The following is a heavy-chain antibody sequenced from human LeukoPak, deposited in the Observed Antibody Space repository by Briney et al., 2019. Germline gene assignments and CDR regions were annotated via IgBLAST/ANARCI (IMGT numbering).Heavy chain of an antibody. CDR3: ATSGWYLLPGVY. V-gene: IGHV4-59*05. Sequence: PSETLSLTCTVSGGSISSYYWSWIRQPPGKGLEWIGSIYYSGSTYYNPSLKSRVTISVDTSKNQFSLKLSSVTAADTAVYYCATSGWYLLPGVYWGQGTLVTVSS. D-gene: IGHD6-19*01. J-gene: IGHJ4*02. CDR2: IYYSGST. CDR1: GGSISSYY.